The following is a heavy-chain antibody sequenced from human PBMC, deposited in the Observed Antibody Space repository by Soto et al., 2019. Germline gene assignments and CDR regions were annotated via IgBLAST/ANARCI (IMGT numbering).Heavy chain of an antibody. CDR1: GGSISSTSYY. V-gene: IGHV4-39*01. Sequence: QLQLQESGPGLVKPSETLSLTCTVSGGSISSTSYYWGWIRQPPGKGLEWIGSIYYGGSTYYNPSLKSRVTISVDPSKNHFSLRLSSVTATDTAMYFCARHPEYSGYDIAWLGAFDIWGQGTLVTVSS. D-gene: IGHD5-12*01. J-gene: IGHJ3*02. CDR2: IYYGGST. CDR3: ARHPEYSGYDIAWLGAFDI.